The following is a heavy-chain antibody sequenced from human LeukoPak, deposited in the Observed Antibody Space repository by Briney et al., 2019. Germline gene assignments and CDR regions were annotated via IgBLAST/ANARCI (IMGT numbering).Heavy chain of an antibody. CDR1: GYTLTELS. J-gene: IGHJ4*02. CDR3: ATGSLTIFTYPLDY. V-gene: IGHV1-24*01. D-gene: IGHD3-9*01. CDR2: FDPEDGET. Sequence: ASVKVSCKVSGYTLTELSMHWVRQAPGKGPEWMGGFDPEDGETIYAQKFQGRVTMTEDTSTDTAYMELSSLRSGDTAVYYCATGSLTIFTYPLDYWGQGTLVTVSS.